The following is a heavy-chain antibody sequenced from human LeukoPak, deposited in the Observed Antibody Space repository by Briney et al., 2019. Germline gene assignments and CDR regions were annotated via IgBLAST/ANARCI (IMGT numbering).Heavy chain of an antibody. CDR1: GGSFSGYY. D-gene: IGHD3-22*01. V-gene: IGHV3-21*01. CDR2: ISSSSSYI. Sequence: PSETLSLTCTVYGGSFSGYYWSWIRQAPGKGLEWVSSISSSSSYIYYADSVKGRFTISRDNAKNSLYLQMNSLRAEDTAVYYCARDMYYYDSSGYYYLDYWGQGTLVTVSS. J-gene: IGHJ4*02. CDR3: ARDMYYYDSSGYYYLDY.